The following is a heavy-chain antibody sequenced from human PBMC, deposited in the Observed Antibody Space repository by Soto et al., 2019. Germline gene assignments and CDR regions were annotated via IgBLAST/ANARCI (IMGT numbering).Heavy chain of an antibody. CDR1: GFTFSSYA. CDR2: ISGSGGST. J-gene: IGHJ6*02. V-gene: IGHV3-23*01. Sequence: EVQLLESGGGLVQPGGSLRLSCAASGFTFSSYAMSWVRQAPGKGLEWVSAISGSGGSTYYADSVKGRFTISRDNSKNKEDLQMNSLTDEDTAVYYCARGGVVSYYYYYGMDVWGQGTTVTVSS. CDR3: ARGGVVSYYYYYGMDV. D-gene: IGHD2-15*01.